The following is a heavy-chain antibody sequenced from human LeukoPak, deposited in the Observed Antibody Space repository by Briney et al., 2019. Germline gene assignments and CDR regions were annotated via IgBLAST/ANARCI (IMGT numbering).Heavy chain of an antibody. CDR3: ARDYGDHSWGMDYYYGIDV. D-gene: IGHD4-17*01. Sequence: GGSLRLSCAASGFTFXSYXXXWVXXAXXXXXXXXXXXXXXXTYIYYADSVKGRFTIPRDNAEDSLYLQMNTLRAEDTAVYYCARDYGDHSWGMDYYYGIDVWGQGTTVTVSS. CDR2: XXXXXTYI. CDR1: GFTFXSYX. V-gene: IGHV3-21*01. J-gene: IGHJ6*02.